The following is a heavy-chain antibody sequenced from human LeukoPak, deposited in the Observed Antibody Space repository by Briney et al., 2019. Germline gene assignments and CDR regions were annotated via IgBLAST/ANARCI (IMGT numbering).Heavy chain of an antibody. V-gene: IGHV4-4*09. D-gene: IGHD6-13*01. J-gene: IGHJ4*02. CDR3: ARLNVVRSSGWYSYNFDY. Sequence: SETLSLTCSVSGGSISSYYWSWIRQPPGKGLEWIGYIYSGSTNYSPSLRGRVTMSLNTSKNQVSLKLSSVTAADTAVYYCARLNVVRSSGWYSYNFDYWGQGTLATVSS. CDR2: IYSGST. CDR1: GGSISSYY.